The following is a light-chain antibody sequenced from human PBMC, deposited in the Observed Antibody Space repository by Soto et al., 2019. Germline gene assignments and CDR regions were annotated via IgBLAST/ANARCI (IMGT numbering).Light chain of an antibody. CDR2: DVR. V-gene: IGLV2-14*01. Sequence: QSVLTQPASVSGSPGQSITISCTGTSSDVGGYNYVSWYQQHPGKAPKLMIYDVRNRPSGVSNRFAGSKSGNTASLTISGLQAEDEADYYCSSYTSSSSKVFGGETQLTVL. CDR3: SSYTSSSSKV. CDR1: SSDVGGYNY. J-gene: IGLJ3*02.